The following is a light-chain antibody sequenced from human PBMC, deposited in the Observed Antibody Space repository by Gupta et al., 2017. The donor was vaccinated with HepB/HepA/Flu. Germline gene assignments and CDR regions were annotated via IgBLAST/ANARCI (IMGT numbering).Light chain of an antibody. CDR2: NDS. J-gene: IGLJ2*01. Sequence: SYELTQPPSVSVSPGQTARITCSGDALPKQYAYWYQQKPGQAPVLVIYNDSERPSGIPARFSGSSSGTTVTFPISGVQAEDEADYYCQSADSSGTSVLFGGGTKLTV. CDR1: ALPKQY. CDR3: QSADSSGTSVL. V-gene: IGLV3-25*03.